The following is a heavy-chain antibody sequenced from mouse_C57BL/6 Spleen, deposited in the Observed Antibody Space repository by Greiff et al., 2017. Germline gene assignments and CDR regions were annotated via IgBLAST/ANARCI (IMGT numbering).Heavy chain of an antibody. J-gene: IGHJ2*01. CDR3: TTGLRTALDY. D-gene: IGHD2-4*01. CDR1: GFTFSDAW. CDR2: IRNKANNHAT. V-gene: IGHV6-6*01. Sequence: EVQGVESGGGLVQPGGSMKLSCAASGFTFSDAWMDWVRQSPEKGLEWVAEIRNKANNHATYYAESVKGRFTISRDDSKRSVYLQMNSLRAEDTGIYYCTTGLRTALDYWGQGTTLTVSS.